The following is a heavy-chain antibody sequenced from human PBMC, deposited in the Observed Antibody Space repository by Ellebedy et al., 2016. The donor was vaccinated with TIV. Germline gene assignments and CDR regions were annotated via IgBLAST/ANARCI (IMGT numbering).Heavy chain of an antibody. V-gene: IGHV4-30-2*01. CDR3: ASAVLSNYYYYGMDV. CDR2: IYHGGST. D-gene: IGHD3-16*01. CDR1: GGSVSSGGYS. J-gene: IGHJ6*02. Sequence: MPSETLSLTCAVSGGSVSSGGYSWTWMRQAPGKGLEWIGYIYHGGSTYFNPSLNSRFSISVDSSKNQFSLKLTSVTAADTAIYYCASAVLSNYYYYGMDVWGQGTTVIVS.